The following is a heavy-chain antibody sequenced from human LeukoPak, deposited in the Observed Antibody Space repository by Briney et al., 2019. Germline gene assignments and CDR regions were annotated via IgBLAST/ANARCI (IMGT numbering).Heavy chain of an antibody. Sequence: QPGGSLRLSCAASGFTFSSYEMNWVRQAPGKGLEWVSYISSSGSTIYYADSVKGRFTISRDNAKNSLYLQMNSLRAEDTAVYYCARDTPLEVADDWGQGTLVTVSS. J-gene: IGHJ4*02. CDR3: ARDTPLEVADD. CDR2: ISSSGSTI. D-gene: IGHD3-3*01. V-gene: IGHV3-48*03. CDR1: GFTFSSYE.